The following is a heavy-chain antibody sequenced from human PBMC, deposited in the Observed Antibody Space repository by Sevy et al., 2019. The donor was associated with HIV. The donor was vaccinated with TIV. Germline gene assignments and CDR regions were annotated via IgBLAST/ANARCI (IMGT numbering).Heavy chain of an antibody. D-gene: IGHD3-22*01. CDR1: GFSLITTGVG. V-gene: IGHV2-5*02. CDR2: IYWDDDK. J-gene: IGHJ4*02. CDR3: AHRPADSSGYPIFDY. Sequence: SGPTLVKPTQTLTLTCTFSGFSLITTGVGVGWIRQPPGKALECLALIYWDDDKRYSPSLKSRLTITKDTSKNQGVLKLTNMDPVDTATYYCAHRPADSSGYPIFDYWGQGTLVTVSS.